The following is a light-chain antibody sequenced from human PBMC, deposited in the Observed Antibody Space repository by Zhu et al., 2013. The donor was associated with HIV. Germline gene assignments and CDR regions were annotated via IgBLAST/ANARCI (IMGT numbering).Light chain of an antibody. CDR2: GAS. CDR3: QQYSSSPLT. Sequence: EIVLAQSPGTLSLSPGESATLSCRASRSVSSSYLAWYQQKPGQAPRLLIYGASSRATGIPDRFSGSGSGTDFTLTISRLEPEDFAVYSCQQYSSSPLTFGGGTKVEIK. J-gene: IGKJ4*01. CDR1: RSVSSSY. V-gene: IGKV3-20*01.